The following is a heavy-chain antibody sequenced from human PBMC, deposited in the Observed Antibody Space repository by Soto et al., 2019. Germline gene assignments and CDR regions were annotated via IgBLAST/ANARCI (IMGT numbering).Heavy chain of an antibody. CDR3: AKDKLGTTWFDP. J-gene: IGHJ5*02. CDR1: GYTLTELS. Sequence: ASEKVSCKVSGYTLTELSMHWVRQAPGKGLEWMGGFDPEDGETIYAQKFQGRVTMTEDTSTDTAYMELNSLRAEDTAVYYCAKDKLGTTWFDPWGQGTLVTVSS. V-gene: IGHV1-24*01. D-gene: IGHD1-7*01. CDR2: FDPEDGET.